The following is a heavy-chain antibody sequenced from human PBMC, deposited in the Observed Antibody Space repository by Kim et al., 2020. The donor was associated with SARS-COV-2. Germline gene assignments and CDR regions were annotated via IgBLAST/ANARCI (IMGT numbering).Heavy chain of an antibody. CDR3: GRVSSDSSSWPFDY. V-gene: IGHV4-59*01. D-gene: IGHD6-13*01. J-gene: IGHJ4*02. Sequence: NPPLTSRVTISVDTSKNQFSLRLSSVTAADTAVYYCGRVSSDSSSWPFDYWGQGTLVTVSS.